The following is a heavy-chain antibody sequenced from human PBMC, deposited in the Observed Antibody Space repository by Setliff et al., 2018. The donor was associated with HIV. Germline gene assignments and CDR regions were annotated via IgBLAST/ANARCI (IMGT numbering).Heavy chain of an antibody. V-gene: IGHV1-2*02. D-gene: IGHD6-19*01. Sequence: ASVKVSCKASGYTFTDYYIHWVRQAPGQGLEWMGWINPNYGITNYAQKFQGRVTMTREMSIKTAYMDLTSLGSDDMAIYYCAGGRPGWYLDYWGQGALVTVSS. CDR1: GYTFTDYY. CDR3: AGGRPGWYLDY. J-gene: IGHJ4*02. CDR2: INPNYGIT.